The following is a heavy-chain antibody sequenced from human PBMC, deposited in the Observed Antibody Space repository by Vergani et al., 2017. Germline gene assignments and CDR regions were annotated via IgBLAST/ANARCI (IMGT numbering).Heavy chain of an antibody. V-gene: IGHV3-30-3*01. D-gene: IGHD3-10*01. J-gene: IGHJ1*01. CDR1: GFTFSSYA. CDR3: ARAVLFMVRGVTHEYFQH. CDR2: ISYDVSNK. Sequence: QVQLVESGGGVVQPGRSLRLSCAASGFTFSSYAMHWVRQAPGKGLEWVAVISYDVSNKYYADSVKGRFTISRDNSKNTLYLQMNSLRAEDTAVYYCARAVLFMVRGVTHEYFQHWGQGTLVTVSS.